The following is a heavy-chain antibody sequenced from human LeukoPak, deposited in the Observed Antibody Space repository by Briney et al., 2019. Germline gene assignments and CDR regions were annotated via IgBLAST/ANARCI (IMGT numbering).Heavy chain of an antibody. CDR3: AREDKVGATPY. CDR2: IIPIFGTA. D-gene: IGHD1-26*01. J-gene: IGHJ4*02. V-gene: IGHV1-69*05. CDR1: GYTFTGYY. Sequence: GASVKVSCKASGYTFTGYYMHWVRQAPGQGLEWMGGIIPIFGTANYAQKFQGRVTITTDESTSTAYMELSSLRSEDTAVYYCAREDKVGATPYWGQGTLVTVSS.